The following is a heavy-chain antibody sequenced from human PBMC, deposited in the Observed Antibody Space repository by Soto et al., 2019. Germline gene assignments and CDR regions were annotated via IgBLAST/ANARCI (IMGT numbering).Heavy chain of an antibody. J-gene: IGHJ3*02. V-gene: IGHV3-64D*06. D-gene: IGHD2-15*01. Sequence: GGSLRLSCSASGFTFSSYAMHWVRQAPGKGLEYVSAISSNGGSTYYADSVKGRFTISRDNSKNTLYLQMSSPRAEDTAVYYCVKDQGYCSGGSCSRSTHDFDIWGQGTMVTVSS. CDR1: GFTFSSYA. CDR2: ISSNGGST. CDR3: VKDQGYCSGGSCSRSTHDFDI.